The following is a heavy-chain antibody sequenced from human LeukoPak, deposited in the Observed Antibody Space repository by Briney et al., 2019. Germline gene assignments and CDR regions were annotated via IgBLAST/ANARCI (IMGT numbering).Heavy chain of an antibody. CDR2: IYYSGST. CDR3: ARHISSGYYYYYGMDV. V-gene: IGHV4-39*01. CDR1: GGSISSSSYY. J-gene: IGHJ6*02. Sequence: SETLSLTCTVSGGSISSSSYYWGWIRQPPGKGLEWIGSIYYSGSTYYNPSLKSRVTISVDTSKNQFSLKLSSVTAAGTAVYYCARHISSGYYYYYGMDVWGQGTTVTVSS. D-gene: IGHD3-16*02.